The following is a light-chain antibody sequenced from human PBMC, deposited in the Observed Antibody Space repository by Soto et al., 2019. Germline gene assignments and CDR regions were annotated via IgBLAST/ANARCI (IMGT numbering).Light chain of an antibody. J-gene: IGKJ4*01. V-gene: IGKV3-15*01. Sequence: ELVMTQYPATLSVSTGQTVTLYCEASQSVKNNLTWYQQKPGQAPRLLIYDTSTRATGIPARFSGSGSGTEFTLTISSLQSGHVEVYYCQHYNNWPPTFGGGTKVDIK. CDR2: DTS. CDR1: QSVKNN. CDR3: QHYNNWPPT.